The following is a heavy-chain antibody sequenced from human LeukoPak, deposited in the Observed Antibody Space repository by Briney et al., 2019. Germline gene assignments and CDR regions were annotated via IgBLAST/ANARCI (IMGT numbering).Heavy chain of an antibody. J-gene: IGHJ4*02. CDR1: GGSISSYY. D-gene: IGHD4-17*01. V-gene: IGHV4-59*01. Sequence: KPSETLSLTCAVSGGSISSYYWSWIRQPPGKGLEWIGYIYYSGSTNYNPSLKSRVTISVDTSKNQFSLKLSSVTAADTAVYYCARVNGDYVDYWGQGTLVTVSS. CDR3: ARVNGDYVDY. CDR2: IYYSGST.